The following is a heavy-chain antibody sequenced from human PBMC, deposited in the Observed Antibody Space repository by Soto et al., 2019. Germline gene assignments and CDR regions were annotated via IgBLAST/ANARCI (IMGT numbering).Heavy chain of an antibody. D-gene: IGHD2-21*01. V-gene: IGHV3-11*01. J-gene: IGHJ6*02. CDR1: GFTFSDYY. Sequence: QVQLVESGGGLVKPGGSLRLSCAASGFTFSDYYRNWIRQAPGKGLEWVSYISSSGTTIYYADSVKGRFTISRDNAKNSLFLQMNSLRAEDTALYYCARGHSIFYGMDVWGQGTTVTVSS. CDR2: ISSSGTTI. CDR3: ARGHSIFYGMDV.